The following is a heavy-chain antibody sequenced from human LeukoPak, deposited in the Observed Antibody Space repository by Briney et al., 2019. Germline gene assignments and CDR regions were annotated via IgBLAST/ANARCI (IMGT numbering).Heavy chain of an antibody. CDR3: AKDQQGRGYSSSSYFDL. Sequence: QTGGSLRLSCAASGFTFSSYEMHWVRQAPGKGLEWVSAISGSGGSTYYADSVKGRFTISRDNSKNTLYLQMNSLRAEDTAVYYCAKDQQGRGYSSSSYFDLWGRGTLVTVSS. CDR2: ISGSGGST. CDR1: GFTFSSYE. D-gene: IGHD6-13*01. J-gene: IGHJ2*01. V-gene: IGHV3-23*01.